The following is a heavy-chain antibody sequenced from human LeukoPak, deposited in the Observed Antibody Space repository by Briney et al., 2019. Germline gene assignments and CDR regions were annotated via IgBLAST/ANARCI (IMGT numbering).Heavy chain of an antibody. V-gene: IGHV1-2*02. CDR2: INPNSGGT. CDR3: ARDGPGAAAGDY. D-gene: IGHD6-13*01. Sequence: ASVKVSCKASGYTFTSYYMHWVRQAPGQGLEWMGWINPNSGGTNYAQKFQGRVTMTRDTSISTAYMELSRLRSDDTAVYYCARDGPGAAAGDYWGQGTLVTVSS. J-gene: IGHJ4*02. CDR1: GYTFTSYY.